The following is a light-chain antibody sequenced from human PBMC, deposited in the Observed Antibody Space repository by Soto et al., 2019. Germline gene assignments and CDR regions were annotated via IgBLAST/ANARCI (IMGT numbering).Light chain of an antibody. V-gene: IGKV1-33*01. CDR1: QDLTNY. J-gene: IGKJ2*01. Sequence: DIQMTQSPTSLAASVGDRVTITCQASQDLTNYLNWYQQKPGEAPKLLIYDTTTLEEGVPTRFSGGGSGTQFTFTINGLQPEDAAIYFCQQYVNLPYTVGQGTKLEFK. CDR2: DTT. CDR3: QQYVNLPYT.